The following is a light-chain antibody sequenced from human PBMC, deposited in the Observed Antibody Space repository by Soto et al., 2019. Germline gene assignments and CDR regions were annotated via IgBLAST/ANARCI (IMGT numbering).Light chain of an antibody. V-gene: IGKV1-39*01. CDR1: QSISSY. CDR2: ALS. CDR3: QQYYSHPWT. J-gene: IGKJ1*01. Sequence: DIQMTQSPSSLSASVGDRVTNTCRASQSISSYLNGYQQKTRKAPKLLIYALSSLQSGVPSRFSGSGSWTDFSLTISGLDTTDFATYYCQQYYSHPWTCGHGSKVHSK.